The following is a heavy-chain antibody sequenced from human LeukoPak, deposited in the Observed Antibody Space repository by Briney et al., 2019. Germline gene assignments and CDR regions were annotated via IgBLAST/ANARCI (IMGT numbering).Heavy chain of an antibody. J-gene: IGHJ3*02. CDR3: ARLIGSSGHDAFDI. Sequence: SETLSLTCTVSGGSISSGSYHWSWIRQPAGKGLEWIGRIYTSGSTNYNPSLKSRVTISVDTSKNQFSLKLSSVTAADTALYHCARLIGSSGHDAFDIWGQGTMVTVSS. CDR2: IYTSGST. CDR1: GGSISSGSYH. V-gene: IGHV4-61*02. D-gene: IGHD3-22*01.